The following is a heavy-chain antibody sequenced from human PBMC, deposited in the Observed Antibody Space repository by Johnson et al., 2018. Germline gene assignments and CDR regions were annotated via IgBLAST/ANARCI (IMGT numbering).Heavy chain of an antibody. J-gene: IGHJ6*02. CDR1: GFTFSSYA. Sequence: VQLVESGGGLVQPGGSLRLSCAASGFTFSSYAMSWVRQAPGKGLEWVSGISWNSGSIGSADSVKGRLTISRDNAKDSLYLQMNSLRAEDTALYYCAKVSEGSSPAYYYYGMDVWGQGTTVTVSS. D-gene: IGHD6-6*01. CDR2: ISWNSGSI. CDR3: AKVSEGSSPAYYYYGMDV. V-gene: IGHV3-9*01.